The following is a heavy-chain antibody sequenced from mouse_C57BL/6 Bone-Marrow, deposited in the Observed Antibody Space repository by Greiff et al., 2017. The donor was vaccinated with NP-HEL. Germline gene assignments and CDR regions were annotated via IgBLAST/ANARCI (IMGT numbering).Heavy chain of an antibody. D-gene: IGHD1-1*01. CDR1: GYTFTDYE. V-gene: IGHV1-15*01. CDR3: SPYYAV. Sequence: VHLVESGAELVRPGASVTLSCKASGYTFTDYEMHWVKQTPVHGLEWIGAIDPETGGTAYNQKFKGKAILTVDQSSSTAYMELRSLTSEDSAVYCCSPYYAVWGTGTTVTVSS. CDR2: IDPETGGT. J-gene: IGHJ1*03.